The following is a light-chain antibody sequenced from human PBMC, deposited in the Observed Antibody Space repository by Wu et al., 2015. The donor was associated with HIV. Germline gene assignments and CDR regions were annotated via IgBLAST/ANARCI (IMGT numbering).Light chain of an antibody. CDR2: AAS. Sequence: IQMTQSPSSLSASVGGRVTITCRASQSISSYLNWHQQKPGKAPKLLIYAASSLQSGVPSRFSGSGSGTDFTLTISSLQPADFATYYCQQYDTDLFTFGQGTKLEIK. V-gene: IGKV1-39*01. CDR3: QQYDTDLFT. CDR1: QSISSY. J-gene: IGKJ2*01.